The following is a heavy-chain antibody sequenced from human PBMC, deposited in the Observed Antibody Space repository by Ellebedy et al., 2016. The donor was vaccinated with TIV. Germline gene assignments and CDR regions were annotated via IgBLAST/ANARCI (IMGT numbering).Heavy chain of an antibody. Sequence: PGGSLRLSCAASGFTFSDYSMNWIRQTPGKGLEWVSYISSSGSTIYYADSVKGRFTISRDNAKNSLYLQMSSLRAEDTAVYYCAREGDTAMVHGMDVWGQGTTVTVSS. V-gene: IGHV3-11*01. D-gene: IGHD5-18*01. CDR2: ISSSGSTI. CDR3: AREGDTAMVHGMDV. CDR1: GFTFSDYS. J-gene: IGHJ6*02.